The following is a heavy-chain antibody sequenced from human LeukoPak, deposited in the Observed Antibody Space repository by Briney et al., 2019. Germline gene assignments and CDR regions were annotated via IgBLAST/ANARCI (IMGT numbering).Heavy chain of an antibody. CDR1: GYTFTSYD. CDR2: MNPNSGNT. J-gene: IGHJ4*02. Sequence: ASVTVSCKASGYTFTSYDINWVRQATGQGLEWMGWMNPNSGNTGYAQKFQGRVTMTRNTSISTAYMELSSQRSEDTAVYYCAREISGSADYWGQGTLVTVSS. CDR3: AREISGSADY. D-gene: IGHD1-26*01. V-gene: IGHV1-8*01.